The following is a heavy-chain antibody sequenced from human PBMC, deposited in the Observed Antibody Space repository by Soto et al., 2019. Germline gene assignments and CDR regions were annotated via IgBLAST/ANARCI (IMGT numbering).Heavy chain of an antibody. V-gene: IGHV4-31*03. CDR3: AREGLTIFGDLDYYMDV. Sequence: QVQLQESGPGLVKPSQTLSLTCTVSGGSISSGGYYWSWIRQHPGKGLEWIGYIYYSGSTYYNPSLKSRVTTSVDTSKNQFSLKLSSVTAADTAVYYCAREGLTIFGDLDYYMDVWGKGTTVTVSS. CDR1: GGSISSGGYY. D-gene: IGHD3-3*01. CDR2: IYYSGST. J-gene: IGHJ6*03.